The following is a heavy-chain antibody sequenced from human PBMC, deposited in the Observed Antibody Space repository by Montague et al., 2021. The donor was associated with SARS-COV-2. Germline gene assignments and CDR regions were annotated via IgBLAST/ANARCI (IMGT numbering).Heavy chain of an antibody. CDR2: IHNGGTT. V-gene: IGHV4-39*01. CDR3: ARHLAYCAGDCYPDYFDY. CDR1: GGSLSSGLFY. J-gene: IGHJ4*02. D-gene: IGHD2-21*01. Sequence: SETLSLTCTVSGGSLSSGLFYWGWIRPPPGKGLEWIGSIHNGGTTTNNPSLKSRVTLSADSPKNQFSLRLDSMTAADTAVYYCARHLAYCAGDCYPDYFDYWGLGTLVTVSS.